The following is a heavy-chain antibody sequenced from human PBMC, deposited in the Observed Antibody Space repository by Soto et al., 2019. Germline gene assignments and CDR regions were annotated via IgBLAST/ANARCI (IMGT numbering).Heavy chain of an antibody. CDR2: IYYTGST. V-gene: IGHV4-61*01. D-gene: IGHD2-15*01. CDR3: AIVRCSGGNCSRQAFDI. Sequence: PSETLSLTCTVSGGSVSSGIYYWSWIRQPPGKGLEWIGYIYYTGSTNYNPSLKSRVTISVDRSKNQFSLKLTSVTAADTAVYYCAIVRCSGGNCSRQAFDIWGQGTMVTVSS. CDR1: GGSVSSGIYY. J-gene: IGHJ3*02.